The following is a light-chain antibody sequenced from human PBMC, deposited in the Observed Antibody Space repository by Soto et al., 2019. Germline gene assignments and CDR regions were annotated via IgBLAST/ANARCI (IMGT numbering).Light chain of an antibody. CDR1: QTIATY. J-gene: IGKJ4*01. CDR3: QQSYSSLVT. Sequence: IEMTQSRASLSASVGDRVTITCRASQTIATYLNWFQHKSGRAPKLLIYTSSSVNSGVSSRFRGSGSGTDFTLTINDVQPEDSATYYCQQSYSSLVTFGAGTKVDIK. CDR2: TSS. V-gene: IGKV1-39*01.